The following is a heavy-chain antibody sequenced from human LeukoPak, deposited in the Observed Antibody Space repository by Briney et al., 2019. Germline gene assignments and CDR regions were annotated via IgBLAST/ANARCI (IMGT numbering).Heavy chain of an antibody. Sequence: SQTLSLTCAITGDSVSSNSVGWQWLRQSPSRGLEWLGRTVYRSDWNHDYSPSVKGRLTINADTSQNQFSLQLISVNSEDTAVYYCVRSSHYAYDYWGQGTLVTVSS. J-gene: IGHJ4*02. D-gene: IGHD3-16*01. V-gene: IGHV6-1*01. CDR2: TVYRSDWNH. CDR3: VRSSHYAYDY. CDR1: GDSVSSNSVG.